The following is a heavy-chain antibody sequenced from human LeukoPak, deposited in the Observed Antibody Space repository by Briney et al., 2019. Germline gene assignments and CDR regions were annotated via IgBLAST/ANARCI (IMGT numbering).Heavy chain of an antibody. CDR1: GFTFSVYA. CDR2: INTYGRDT. Sequence: GGSLRLSCAASGFTFSVYALHWVRQAPGKGLEDVSAINTYGRDTYYASSVEGRFTISRDNTRNTVWLRMDSLRPEDTAVYYCARESGVTASPYTGTHSDLWGRGTLVTVSS. J-gene: IGHJ5*02. V-gene: IGHV3-64*01. CDR3: ARESGVTASPYTGTHSDL. D-gene: IGHD1-26*01.